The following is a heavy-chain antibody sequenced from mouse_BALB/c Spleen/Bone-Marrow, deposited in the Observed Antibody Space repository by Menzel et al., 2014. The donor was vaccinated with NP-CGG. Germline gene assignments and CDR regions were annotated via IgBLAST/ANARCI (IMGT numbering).Heavy chain of an antibody. J-gene: IGHJ2*01. CDR3: ARKRYDYDEDYFDY. V-gene: IGHV3-2*02. D-gene: IGHD2-4*01. CDR2: ISYSGST. Sequence: EVQGVESGPGLVKPSQSLSLTCTVTGYSITSDYAWYWIRQFPGNKLEWMGYISYSGSTTYNPSLKSRISITRDTSKNQFFLQLNSMTTEDTATYYCARKRYDYDEDYFDYWGQGTTLTVSS. CDR1: GYSITSDYA.